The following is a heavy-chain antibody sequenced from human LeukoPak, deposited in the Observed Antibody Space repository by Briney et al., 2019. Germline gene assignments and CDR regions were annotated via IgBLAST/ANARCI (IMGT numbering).Heavy chain of an antibody. J-gene: IGHJ4*02. Sequence: GASVKVSCKASGYTFTSYYMHWVRQAPGQGLEWMGGIIPIFGTANYAQKFQGRVTITTDESTSTAYMELSSLRSEDTAVYYCARSPPRTQRRMGYFDYWGQGTLVTVSS. CDR1: GYTFTSYY. CDR2: IIPIFGTA. V-gene: IGHV1-69*05. CDR3: ARSPPRTQRRMGYFDY. D-gene: IGHD1-14*01.